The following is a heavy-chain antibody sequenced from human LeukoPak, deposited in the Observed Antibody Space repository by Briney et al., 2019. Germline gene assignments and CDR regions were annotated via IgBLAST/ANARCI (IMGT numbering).Heavy chain of an antibody. CDR3: ARVTDDSSGYYYDYQYYFDY. V-gene: IGHV4-38-2*02. CDR2: IYHSGST. Sequence: SETLSLTCTVSGGSISSYYWSWIRQPPGKGLEWIGSIYHSGSTYYNPSLKSRVTISVDTSKNQFSLKLSSVTAADTAVYYCARVTDDSSGYYYDYQYYFDYWGQGTLVTVSS. CDR1: GGSISSYY. J-gene: IGHJ4*02. D-gene: IGHD3-22*01.